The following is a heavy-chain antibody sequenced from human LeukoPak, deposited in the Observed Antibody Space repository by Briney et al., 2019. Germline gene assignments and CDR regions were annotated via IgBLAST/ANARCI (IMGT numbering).Heavy chain of an antibody. CDR2: ISSSGSTI. CDR3: ANGPWGVAARIDY. J-gene: IGHJ4*02. D-gene: IGHD6-6*01. CDR1: GFTFSDYY. Sequence: PGGSLRLSCAASGFTFSDYYMCWIRQAPGKGLEWVSYISSSGSTIYYADSVKGRFTISRDNAKNSLYLQMNSLRAEDTAVYYCANGPWGVAARIDYWGQGTLVTVSS. V-gene: IGHV3-11*01.